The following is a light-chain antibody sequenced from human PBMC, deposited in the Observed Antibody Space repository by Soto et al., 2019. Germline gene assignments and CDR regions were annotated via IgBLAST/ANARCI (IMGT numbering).Light chain of an antibody. CDR1: SSDVGGYNY. J-gene: IGLJ2*01. CDR3: SSYTSSSTLPVV. V-gene: IGLV2-14*01. CDR2: DVS. Sequence: QSALTQPASVSGSPGQSITISCTGTSSDVGGYNYVSWYQQHPGKAPKLVIYDVSNRPSGVSNRFSGSKSGNTASLTISGLQAEDEADYYCSSYTSSSTLPVVFGGGTKLTVL.